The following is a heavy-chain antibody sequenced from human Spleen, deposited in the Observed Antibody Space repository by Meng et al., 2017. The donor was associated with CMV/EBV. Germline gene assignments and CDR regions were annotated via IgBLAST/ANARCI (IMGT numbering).Heavy chain of an antibody. J-gene: IGHJ3*02. Sequence: SETLSLTCTVSGGSISNYYWSWIRQPPGKGLDWIGYIYYSGSTNYNPSLKSRVTISVDTSKNQFSLELSSVTAADTAVYYCARPVDQWLVLHAFDIWGQGTMVTVSS. CDR2: IYYSGST. CDR1: GGSISNYY. V-gene: IGHV4-59*01. D-gene: IGHD6-19*01. CDR3: ARPVDQWLVLHAFDI.